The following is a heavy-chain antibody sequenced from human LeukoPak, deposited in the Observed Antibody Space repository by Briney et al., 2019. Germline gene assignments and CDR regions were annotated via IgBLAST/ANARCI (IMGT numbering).Heavy chain of an antibody. CDR3: AKVPGGHGPIQLWSFDY. CDR1: GFTFSSYA. CDR2: ISGSGGST. V-gene: IGHV3-23*01. J-gene: IGHJ4*02. D-gene: IGHD5-18*01. Sequence: GGSLRLSCAASGFTFSSYAMSWVRQAPGKGLEWVSAISGSGGSTYYADSVKGRFTISRDNSKNTLYLQMNSLRAEDTAVYYCAKVPGGHGPIQLWSFDYWGQGTLVTVSS.